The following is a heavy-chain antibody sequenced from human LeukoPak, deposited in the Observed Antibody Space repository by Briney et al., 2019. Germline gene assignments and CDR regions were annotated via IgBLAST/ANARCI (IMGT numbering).Heavy chain of an antibody. V-gene: IGHV3-74*01. CDR3: ASKLVVGATKSDYFDY. J-gene: IGHJ4*02. CDR2: INSDGSSA. D-gene: IGHD1-26*01. CDR1: GFTFSSFW. Sequence: PGGSLRLSCAASGFTFSSFWMHRVRQAPGKGLVWVSRINSDGSSAGYADSVKGRFTISRDNAKNTLYLQMNSLRAEDTAVYYCASKLVVGATKSDYFDYWGQGTLVTVSS.